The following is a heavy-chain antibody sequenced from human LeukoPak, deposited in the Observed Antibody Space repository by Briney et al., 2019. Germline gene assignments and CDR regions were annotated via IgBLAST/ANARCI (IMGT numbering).Heavy chain of an antibody. Sequence: GGSLRLSCAASGFSFSSYAMSWVRQAPGKGLEWVSAISGSGGSTYYADSVKGRFTISRDNSKNTLYLQMNSLRAEDTAVYYCAKDRVQGIAVVEFDYWGQGTLVTVSS. CDR2: ISGSGGST. J-gene: IGHJ4*02. V-gene: IGHV3-23*01. D-gene: IGHD6-19*01. CDR3: AKDRVQGIAVVEFDY. CDR1: GFSFSSYA.